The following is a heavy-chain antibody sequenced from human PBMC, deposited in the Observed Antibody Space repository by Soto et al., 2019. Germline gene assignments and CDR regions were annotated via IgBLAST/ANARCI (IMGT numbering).Heavy chain of an antibody. J-gene: IGHJ4*02. CDR1: VYTLTNYA. Sequence: ASVKVSCKRSVYTLTNYAIHGVGQAERQGLEWLGWIDPGSGDATYSQKFQGRITLSRDNSASTFYMDLSSLTSEDTSVYFCTRDLNGGNPFDYWGRGTLVTVSS. CDR2: IDPGSGDA. V-gene: IGHV1-3*01. CDR3: TRDLNGGNPFDY. D-gene: IGHD2-8*01.